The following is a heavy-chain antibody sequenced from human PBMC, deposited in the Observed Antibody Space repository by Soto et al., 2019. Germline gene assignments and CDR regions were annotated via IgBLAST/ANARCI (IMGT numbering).Heavy chain of an antibody. Sequence: SETLSLTCAVYGGSFSGYYWSWIRQPPGKGLEWIGEINHSGSTNYNPSLKSRVTISVDTSKNQFSLKLSSVTAADTAVYYCARGSDYYGSGDHFDYWGQGTLVTVSS. CDR2: INHSGST. CDR3: ARGSDYYGSGDHFDY. CDR1: GGSFSGYY. J-gene: IGHJ4*02. D-gene: IGHD3-10*01. V-gene: IGHV4-34*01.